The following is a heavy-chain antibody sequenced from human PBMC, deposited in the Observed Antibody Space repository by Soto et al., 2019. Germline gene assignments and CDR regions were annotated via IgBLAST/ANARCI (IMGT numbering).Heavy chain of an antibody. CDR2: IYPDDSDT. Sequence: GESLKISCKGSGYSFPSYWIGWVRQMPGKGLEWMGIIYPDDSDTRYSPSFQGQVTISADKSINTAYLQWTSLKASDSAMYYCARFSKGSSWYSDYWGQGTLVTVSS. V-gene: IGHV5-51*01. CDR3: ARFSKGSSWYSDY. J-gene: IGHJ4*02. D-gene: IGHD6-13*01. CDR1: GYSFPSYW.